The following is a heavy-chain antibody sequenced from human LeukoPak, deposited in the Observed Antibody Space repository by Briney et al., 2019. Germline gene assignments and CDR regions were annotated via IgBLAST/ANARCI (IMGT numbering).Heavy chain of an antibody. CDR3: ARASLAVAGYYYYGMDV. CDR1: AYTFTNYG. V-gene: IGHV1-18*01. D-gene: IGHD6-19*01. J-gene: IGHJ6*02. Sequence: AASVKVSCKASAYTFTNYGINWVRQAPGQGLEWMGWISVDNGYTNYAEKLRGRVTMTTDTSTSTAYMEVRSLRSEDTAVYYCARASLAVAGYYYYGMDVWGQGTTVTVSS. CDR2: ISVDNGYT.